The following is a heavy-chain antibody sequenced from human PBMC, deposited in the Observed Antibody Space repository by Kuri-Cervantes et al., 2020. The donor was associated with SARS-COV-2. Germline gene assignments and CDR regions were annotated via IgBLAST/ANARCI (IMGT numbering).Heavy chain of an antibody. J-gene: IGHJ4*02. D-gene: IGHD2-21*02. Sequence: GGSLRLSCAASGFTFSSYSMNWVCQAPGKGLEWVSSISSSSSYIYYADSVKGRFTISRDNAKNSLYLQMNSLRAEDTAVYYCARSRSTANLDYWGQGTLVTVSS. V-gene: IGHV3-21*01. CDR1: GFTFSSYS. CDR3: ARSRSTANLDY. CDR2: ISSSSSYI.